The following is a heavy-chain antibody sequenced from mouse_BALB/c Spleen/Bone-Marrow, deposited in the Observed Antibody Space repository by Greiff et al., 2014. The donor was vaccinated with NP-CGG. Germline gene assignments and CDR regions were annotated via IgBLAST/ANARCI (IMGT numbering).Heavy chain of an antibody. V-gene: IGHV1S22*01. J-gene: IGHJ3*01. CDR1: GYTFTSCW. Sequence: LQQSGSELVRPGASVKLSCKASGYTFTSCWMHWVKQRPGQGLEWIGNIYPGSGSTNYDEKFKSKATLTVDTSSSTAYMQLSSLTSEDSAVYYCTRGGVYYAYDGAWFAYWGQGTLVTVSA. CDR2: IYPGSGST. CDR3: TRGGVYYAYDGAWFAY. D-gene: IGHD2-2*01.